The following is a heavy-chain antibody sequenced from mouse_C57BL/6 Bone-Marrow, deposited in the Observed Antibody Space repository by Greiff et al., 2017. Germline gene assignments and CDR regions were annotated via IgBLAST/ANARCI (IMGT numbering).Heavy chain of an antibody. Sequence: QVQLQQPGAELVKPGASVKLSCKASGYTFTSYWLQWVKQRPGQGLEWIGEIDPSDSYTNYNQKFKGKATLTVDTSSSTAYMQLSSLTSEDSAVYYCARWTIYDYGSSYVNYFDYWGQGTTLTVSS. D-gene: IGHD1-1*01. CDR3: ARWTIYDYGSSYVNYFDY. J-gene: IGHJ2*01. CDR2: IDPSDSYT. V-gene: IGHV1-50*01. CDR1: GYTFTSYW.